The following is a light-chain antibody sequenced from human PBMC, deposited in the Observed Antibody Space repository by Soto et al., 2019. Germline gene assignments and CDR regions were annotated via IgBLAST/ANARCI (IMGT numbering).Light chain of an antibody. CDR2: EVS. CDR1: SSDVGGYNY. J-gene: IGLJ1*01. CDR3: SSYAGSAFV. Sequence: QSALTQPPSASGSPGQSVTISCTGTSSDVGGYNYVSWYQQHPGKAPKLMIYEVSKRPSGVPDRFSGSKSGNTASLTVSGLQAEDEADYYCSSYAGSAFVFGTGTKVTVI. V-gene: IGLV2-8*01.